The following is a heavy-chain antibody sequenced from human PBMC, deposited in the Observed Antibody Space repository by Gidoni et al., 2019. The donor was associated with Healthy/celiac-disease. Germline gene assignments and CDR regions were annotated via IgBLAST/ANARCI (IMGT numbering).Heavy chain of an antibody. CDR1: GSTFSSYA. V-gene: IGHV3-30-3*01. D-gene: IGHD3-3*01. CDR3: AREGAAYDFWSGYGFDY. CDR2: ISDDGSNK. Sequence: QVQLVQSGGGVVQPGWPLCFSCPASGSTFSSYAMHWVRQSPGKGLEWVAVISDDGSNKYYADSVKGRFTISRDNSKNTLYLQMNSLRAEDTAVYYCAREGAAYDFWSGYGFDYWGQGTLVTVSS. J-gene: IGHJ4*02.